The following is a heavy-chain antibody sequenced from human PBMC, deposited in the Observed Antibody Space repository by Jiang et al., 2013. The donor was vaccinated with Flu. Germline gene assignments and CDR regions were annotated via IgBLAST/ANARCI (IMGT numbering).Heavy chain of an antibody. CDR2: ISSGGGTI. J-gene: IGHJ6*04. CDR3: ARGISSGWDYYYYAMDL. D-gene: IGHD6-25*01. Sequence: YISSGGGTIFYADSVKGRLTVSRDNAQNSVFLQMSSLRVEDTAVYYCARGISSGWDYYYYAMDLWGKGTTVTVSS. V-gene: IGHV3-48*03.